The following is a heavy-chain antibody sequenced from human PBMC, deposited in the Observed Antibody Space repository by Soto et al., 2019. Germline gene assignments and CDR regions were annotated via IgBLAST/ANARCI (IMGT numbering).Heavy chain of an antibody. Sequence: GSLRLSCAASGFTFSIYSMNWVRQAPGKGLEWVSSISSSSSYIYYADSVKGRFTISSDNAKNTMYLHMNSLRAEDTAVYYCARGQTPGAFDIWGQGTMVTVSS. CDR3: ARGQTPGAFDI. CDR2: ISSSSSYI. J-gene: IGHJ3*02. CDR1: GFTFSIYS. V-gene: IGHV3-21*01.